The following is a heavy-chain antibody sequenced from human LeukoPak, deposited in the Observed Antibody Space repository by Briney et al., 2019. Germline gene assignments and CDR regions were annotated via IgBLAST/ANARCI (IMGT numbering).Heavy chain of an antibody. CDR2: IGAYNGDT. CDR1: GYTFTSFG. CDR3: TRDHCRGDNCPSFDY. V-gene: IGHV1-18*04. D-gene: IGHD2-15*01. J-gene: IGHJ4*02. Sequence: ASVKVSCNPSGYTFTSFGISWVRQAPGQGPEWRGWIGAYNGDTNYAQKFQGRVTMTTDTSTSTAYMDLRSLRSDDTAVYYCTRDHCRGDNCPSFDYWGQGTLVTVSS.